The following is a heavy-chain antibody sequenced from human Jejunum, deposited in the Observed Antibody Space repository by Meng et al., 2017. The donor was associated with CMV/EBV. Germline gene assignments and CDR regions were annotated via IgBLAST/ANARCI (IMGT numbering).Heavy chain of an antibody. CDR2: IYYTGST. J-gene: IGHJ4*02. CDR3: AREWSSFDY. Sequence: QVGVHGSGPGLANPSVTRALTCTVSCDTIRSYYWRWIRQPPGKGLEWLGYIYYTGSTSYNPSLKSRVTISVDTSKSQFSLKMTSVTAADTAVYYCAREWSSFDYWSQGTLVTVSS. D-gene: IGHD3-10*01. CDR1: CDTIRSYY. V-gene: IGHV4-59*01.